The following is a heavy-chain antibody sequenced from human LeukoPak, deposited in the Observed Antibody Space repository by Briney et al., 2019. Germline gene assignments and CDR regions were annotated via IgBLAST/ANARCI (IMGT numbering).Heavy chain of an antibody. CDR1: GVSMSSYY. D-gene: IGHD2/OR15-2a*01. V-gene: IGHV4-59*01. Sequence: SETLSLTCSDSGVSMSSYYWSWIRQPPGKGLEWVGYVHYTATTNHNASLKSRVTISLDTSKNQFSLRLSSVTAADTAVYYCASFLAHRSNDYWGQGTLVTVSS. J-gene: IGHJ4*02. CDR2: VHYTATT. CDR3: ASFLAHRSNDY.